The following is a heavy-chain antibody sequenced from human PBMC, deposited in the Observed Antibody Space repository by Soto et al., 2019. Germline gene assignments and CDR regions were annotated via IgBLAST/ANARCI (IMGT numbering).Heavy chain of an antibody. D-gene: IGHD1-7*01. CDR1: GFSLSSYA. J-gene: IGHJ5*02. CDR2: ISYDGTNK. CDR3: ARGTPNWNYPP. V-gene: IGHV3-30-3*01. Sequence: GGSLRLSCAASGFSLSSYAMHWVRQAPGKGLDWVAVISYDGTNKYYADSVKGRFTISRDDSQNTLYLQMNSLTTEDTAVYYCARGTPNWNYPPWGQGTLFTVSS.